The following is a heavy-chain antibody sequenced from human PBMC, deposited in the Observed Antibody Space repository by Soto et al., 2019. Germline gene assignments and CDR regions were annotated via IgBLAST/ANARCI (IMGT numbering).Heavy chain of an antibody. CDR1: GYSFTLYL. CDR3: ASRIVDTAMVTDYYYYYMDV. D-gene: IGHD5-18*01. J-gene: IGHJ6*03. V-gene: IGHV5-51*01. CDR2: IYPGDSDT. Sequence: PGESLNSSCKGSGYSFTLYLIGWVRQMPGKGLEWMGIIYPGDSDTRYSPSFQGQVTISADKSISTAYLQWSSLKASDTAMYYCASRIVDTAMVTDYYYYYMDVWGKGTTVTVSS.